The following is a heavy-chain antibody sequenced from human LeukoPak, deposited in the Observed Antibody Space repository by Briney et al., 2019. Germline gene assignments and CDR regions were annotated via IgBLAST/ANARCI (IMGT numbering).Heavy chain of an antibody. CDR3: ARRGSGRNWFDP. D-gene: IGHD1-26*01. V-gene: IGHV4-39*01. CDR2: ISYTGRT. Sequence: SETLSLTCTVSDGSISSRSYYWGWIRQPPGKGLEWIASISYTGRTYYNPSLRSRITISVDTSKNQFSLRLSSVTAADTAVYHCARRGSGRNWFDPWGQGTLVTVSS. CDR1: DGSISSRSYY. J-gene: IGHJ5*02.